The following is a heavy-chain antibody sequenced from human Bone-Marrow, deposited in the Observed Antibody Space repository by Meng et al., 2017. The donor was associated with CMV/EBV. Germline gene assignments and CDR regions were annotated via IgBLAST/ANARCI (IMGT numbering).Heavy chain of an antibody. J-gene: IGHJ4*02. V-gene: IGHV4-4*07. CDR1: GDSINTYF. Sequence: QVKPQEAGPRLVKPSETLSLTCTVSGDSINTYFLSWIRQPAGKGLEWIGRLYNSGSTNYNPSLNSRVTMSIDTSNKQFSLRLSSVTAADTAVYYCATRRAHSDGRGSWYYQFDHWGKGTLVTVSS. CDR2: LYNSGST. CDR3: ATRRAHSDGRGSWYYQFDH. D-gene: IGHD3-22*01.